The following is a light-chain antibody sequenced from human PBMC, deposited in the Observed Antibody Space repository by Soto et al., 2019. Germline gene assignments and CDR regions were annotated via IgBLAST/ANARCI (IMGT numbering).Light chain of an antibody. CDR1: SSNIGSGYA. J-gene: IGLJ2*01. CDR3: QSYDSSLSGSVL. Sequence: QSVLTQPPSVSGAPGQRVTIPCTGSSSNIGSGYAVHWYQQLPGTGPRLLIYDSTSRPSGVPDRFSGSKSGTSASLAITGLQAEDEADYYCQSYDSSLSGSVLFGGGTKLTVL. V-gene: IGLV1-40*01. CDR2: DST.